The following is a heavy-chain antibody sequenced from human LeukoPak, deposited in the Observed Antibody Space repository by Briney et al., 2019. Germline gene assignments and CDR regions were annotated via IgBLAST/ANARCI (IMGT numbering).Heavy chain of an antibody. CDR1: GGSISSSSYY. D-gene: IGHD3-22*01. J-gene: IGHJ3*02. CDR3: ARLGVVVRAFDI. Sequence: SETLSLTCTVSGGSISSSSYYWGWIRQPPGKGLEWIGSIYYSGSTYYNPSLKSRVTISVDTSKNQFSLKLSSVTAADTAVYYCARLGVVVRAFDIWGQGTMVTVSS. CDR2: IYYSGST. V-gene: IGHV4-39*01.